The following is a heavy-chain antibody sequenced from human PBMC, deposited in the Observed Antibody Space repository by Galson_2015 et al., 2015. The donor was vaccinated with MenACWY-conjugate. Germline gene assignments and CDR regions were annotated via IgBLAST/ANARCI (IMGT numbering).Heavy chain of an antibody. CDR1: GLTYGDYG. Sequence: LRLSRAASGLTYGDYGMNWVRQAPGKGRAWVGCIRSKAYGETTEYAASVRGRFTIPRDDSNSITCLQMNSLKTEDTAIYYCTRVCTTSRCSPSNFFSYIDVWGMGTPVTVSS. V-gene: IGHV3-49*04. J-gene: IGHJ6*03. CDR3: TRVCTTSRCSPSNFFSYIDV. D-gene: IGHD2/OR15-2a*01. CDR2: IRSKAYGETT.